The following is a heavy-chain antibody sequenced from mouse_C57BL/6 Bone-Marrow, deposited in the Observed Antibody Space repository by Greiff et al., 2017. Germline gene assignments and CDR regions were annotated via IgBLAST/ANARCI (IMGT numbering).Heavy chain of an antibody. CDR1: GYTFTNYY. J-gene: IGHJ4*01. V-gene: IGHV1S56*01. CDR3: ARGDFYGNYAMDY. Sequence: QVQLKESGPELVKPGASVRISCKASGYTFTNYYMHWMKQRPGQGLEWIGWIYPGDVNTKYNEKFKDNATMTEDNSSGTAFMHLNSLTSEDSAVYFCARGDFYGNYAMDYWGQGISVTGSS. D-gene: IGHD1-1*01. CDR2: IYPGDVNT.